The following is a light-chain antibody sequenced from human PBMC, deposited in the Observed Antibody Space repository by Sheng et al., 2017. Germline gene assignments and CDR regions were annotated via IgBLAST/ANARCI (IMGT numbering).Light chain of an antibody. J-gene: IGKJ2*01. V-gene: IGKV3-15*01. CDR2: GAS. Sequence: EIVMTQSPATLSVSPGERATLSCRASQSVSNYLAWYQQKPGQAPRLLIYGASTRATGIPARFSGSGSGTDFTLTINRLEPEDFAVYYCQQYARPPYTFGQGTKLEIK. CDR1: QSVSNY. CDR3: QQYARPPYT.